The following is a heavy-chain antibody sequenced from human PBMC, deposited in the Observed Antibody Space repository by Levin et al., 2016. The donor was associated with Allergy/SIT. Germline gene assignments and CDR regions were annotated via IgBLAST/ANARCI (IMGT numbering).Heavy chain of an antibody. Sequence: WVRQAPGQGLEWMGGIIPIFGTANYAQKFQGRVTITADESTSTAYMELSSLRSEDTAVYYCARAYYYDSSGYPYYYYYYMDVWGKGTTVTVSS. J-gene: IGHJ6*03. CDR3: ARAYYYDSSGYPYYYYYYMDV. D-gene: IGHD3-22*01. CDR2: IIPIFGTA. V-gene: IGHV1-69*01.